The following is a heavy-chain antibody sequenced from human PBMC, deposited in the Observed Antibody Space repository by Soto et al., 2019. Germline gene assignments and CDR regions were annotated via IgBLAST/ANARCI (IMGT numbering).Heavy chain of an antibody. CDR2: MSHGGGT. CDR3: AGVERGTATTVVDAFDI. CDR1: GGSVNSGNYY. J-gene: IGHJ3*02. V-gene: IGHV4-34*01. D-gene: IGHD1-1*01. Sequence: VQLQQWGAGLLKPSETLSLTCAVYGGSVNSGNYYWSWIRQPPGKGLEWIGEMSHGGGTHFNPSLNSRVTISVDTSKKQFALKMSSVIAADTALYYCAGVERGTATTVVDAFDIWGPGTLVTVSS.